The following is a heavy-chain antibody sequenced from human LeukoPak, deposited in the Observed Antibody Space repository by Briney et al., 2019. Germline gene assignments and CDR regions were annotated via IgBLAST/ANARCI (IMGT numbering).Heavy chain of an antibody. Sequence: SETLSLTCNVSGGSISSSTYYWSWIRQPPGKGLEWIGSIYYSGSTLYNASLKSRVTISVDTSKNHFSLKLSSVTAADTAVYYCARHFHYSNNWFDPWGQGTLVTVSS. D-gene: IGHD4-11*01. CDR3: ARHFHYSNNWFDP. CDR2: IYYSGST. V-gene: IGHV4-39*01. J-gene: IGHJ5*02. CDR1: GGSISSSTYY.